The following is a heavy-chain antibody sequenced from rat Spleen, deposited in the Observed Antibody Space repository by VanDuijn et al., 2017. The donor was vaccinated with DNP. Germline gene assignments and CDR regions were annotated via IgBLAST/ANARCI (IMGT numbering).Heavy chain of an antibody. CDR1: GFTFSDYA. Sequence: EVQLVESGGDLVQPGRSLKLSCAASGFTFSDYAMAWVRQAPTKGLEWVACMSPTTRSSYYRDSVKGRFTVSRDDARSTLYLQMDSLRSEDTATYYCVRQDYGGFKNWFAYWGQGTLVTVSS. CDR3: VRQDYGGFKNWFAY. D-gene: IGHD1-11*01. V-gene: IGHV5-25*01. CDR2: MSPTTRSS. J-gene: IGHJ3*01.